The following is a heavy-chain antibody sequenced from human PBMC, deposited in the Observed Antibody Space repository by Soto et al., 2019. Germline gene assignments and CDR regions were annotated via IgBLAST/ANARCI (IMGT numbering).Heavy chain of an antibody. CDR3: ARDGVAAGNINFDY. J-gene: IGHJ4*01. CDR2: ISGDSGNT. D-gene: IGHD6-19*01. V-gene: IGHV1-3*01. Sequence: ASVKVSCKASGYMFTKSAMHWVRQAPGQRLEWMGWISGDSGNTKYSPKLQDRVTITRDTSASTAYMELSSLRSEDTALYYCARDGVAAGNINFDYWGQGTLVTVS. CDR1: GYMFTKSA.